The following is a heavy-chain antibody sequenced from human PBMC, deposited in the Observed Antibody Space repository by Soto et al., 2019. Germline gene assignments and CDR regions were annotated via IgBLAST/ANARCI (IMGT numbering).Heavy chain of an antibody. CDR3: ARAPRLTQLSA. Sequence: QVQLVQSGAEVKKAGASIRISCKASGYTFSTSGMHWVRQAPGQGLEWVGWINGVNGNTKYSQKFKDRVTITRDSSASTAYMELSGLTSEDTGVFYCARAPRLTQLSAWGQGTQVIVSS. CDR2: INGVNGNT. CDR1: GYTFSTSG. J-gene: IGHJ5*02. V-gene: IGHV1-3*01. D-gene: IGHD1-1*01.